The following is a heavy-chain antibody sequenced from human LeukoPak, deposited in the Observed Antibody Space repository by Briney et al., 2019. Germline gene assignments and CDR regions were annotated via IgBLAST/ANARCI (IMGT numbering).Heavy chain of an antibody. CDR1: GFTFNNYW. V-gene: IGHV3-74*01. CDR2: MNNDGRVI. D-gene: IGHD5-18*01. CDR3: ARGSVQLHGMDV. J-gene: IGHJ6*02. Sequence: SGGSLRLSCKVSGFTFNNYWMHWVRQAPGKGLVWVSRMNNDGRVITYADSVKGRFTISRDNAKNTLYLQMNSLRAEDTAVYYCARGSVQLHGMDVWGQGTTVTVSS.